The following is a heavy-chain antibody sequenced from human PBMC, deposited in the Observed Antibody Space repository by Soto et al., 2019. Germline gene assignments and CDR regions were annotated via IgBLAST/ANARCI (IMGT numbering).Heavy chain of an antibody. V-gene: IGHV3-23*01. CDR1: GFTFSSYA. Sequence: PGGSLRLSCAASGFTFSSYAMSWVRQAPGKGLEWVSAISGSGGSTYYADSVKGRFTISRDSSKNTLYLQMNSLRAEDTAVYYCAKDRAPYSSSWYNAFDIWGQGTMVTVSS. D-gene: IGHD6-13*01. CDR2: ISGSGGST. J-gene: IGHJ3*02. CDR3: AKDRAPYSSSWYNAFDI.